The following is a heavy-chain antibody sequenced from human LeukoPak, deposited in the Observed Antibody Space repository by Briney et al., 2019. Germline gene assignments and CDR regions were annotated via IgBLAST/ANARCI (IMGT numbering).Heavy chain of an antibody. D-gene: IGHD2-21*02. Sequence: SETLSLTCTVSGGSISSSSYYWGWIRQPPGKGLEWIGSIYYSGSTYYNPSLKSRVTISVDTSKNQFSLKLSSVTAADTAVYYCARVCGGDLNYYYYYMDVWGKGTTVTVSS. J-gene: IGHJ6*03. CDR3: ARVCGGDLNYYYYYMDV. CDR2: IYYSGST. V-gene: IGHV4-39*07. CDR1: GGSISSSSYY.